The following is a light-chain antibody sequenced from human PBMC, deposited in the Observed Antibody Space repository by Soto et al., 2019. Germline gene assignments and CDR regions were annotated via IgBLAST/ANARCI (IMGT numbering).Light chain of an antibody. V-gene: IGLV2-8*01. CDR2: EVN. CDR3: SSHAGSKRV. J-gene: IGLJ1*01. CDR1: SSDVGGYNY. Sequence: QSALTQPPSASGSPGQSATISCTGTSSDVGGYNYVSWYQQHPGKAPKLMIYEVNKRPSGVPDRFSGSKSDNTASLTVSGLQAEDEGDYYCSSHAGSKRVFGTGTKVTVL.